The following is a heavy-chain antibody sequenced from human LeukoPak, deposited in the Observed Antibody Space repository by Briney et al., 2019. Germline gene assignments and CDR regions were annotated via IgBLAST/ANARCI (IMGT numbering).Heavy chain of an antibody. J-gene: IGHJ6*04. CDR3: ARVDGGYAVHYYYGMDV. Sequence: GASVKVSCKASGYTFTSYGMHWVRQAPGQRLEWMGWINAGNGNTEYSQKFQGRVTITRDTSASTAYMELSSLRSEDTAVYYCARVDGGYAVHYYYGMDVWGKGTTVTVSS. D-gene: IGHD5-12*01. V-gene: IGHV1-3*01. CDR1: GYTFTSYG. CDR2: INAGNGNT.